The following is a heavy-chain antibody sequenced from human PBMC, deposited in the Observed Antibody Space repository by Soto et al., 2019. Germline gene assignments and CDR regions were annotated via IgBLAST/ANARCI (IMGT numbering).Heavy chain of an antibody. V-gene: IGHV3-30*18. CDR2: ISYDASYK. Sequence: QVQLVESGGGVVQPGRSLRLSCAASGFTFSTYGMHWVRQAPGKGLEWVAVISYDASYKYYADSVKGRFTISRDNSKSTLYLQMNSPRAEDTAVYYCAKAKGLSDWNDVKDYWGQGTLVTVSS. CDR1: GFTFSTYG. D-gene: IGHD1-1*01. CDR3: AKAKGLSDWNDVKDY. J-gene: IGHJ4*02.